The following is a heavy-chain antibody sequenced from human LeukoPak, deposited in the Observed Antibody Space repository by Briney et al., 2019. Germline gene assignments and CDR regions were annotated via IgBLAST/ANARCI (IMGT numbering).Heavy chain of an antibody. CDR3: ARSSLSVRGVFDY. D-gene: IGHD3-10*01. CDR1: GGSISSYY. J-gene: IGHJ4*02. Sequence: SETLSLTCTVSGGSISSYYWRWIRQPPGKGMEWIGYMYYSGRTNYNPSLTIRVTISVDTSKNQFSLKLSSVTAADTAVYYCARSSLSVRGVFDYWGQGTLVTVSS. V-gene: IGHV4-59*08. CDR2: MYYSGRT.